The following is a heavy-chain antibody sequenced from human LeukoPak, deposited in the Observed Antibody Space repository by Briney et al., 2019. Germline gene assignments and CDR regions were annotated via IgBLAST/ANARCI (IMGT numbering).Heavy chain of an antibody. CDR3: ATYSSSSLGAFDI. CDR1: GFTFSSHG. J-gene: IGHJ3*02. CDR2: IRYDGSNK. D-gene: IGHD6-6*01. V-gene: IGHV3-30*02. Sequence: GGSLRLSCAASGFTFSSHGMHWVRQAPGKGLEWVAFIRYDGSNKYYADSVKGRFTISRDNSKNTLYLQMNSLRAEDTAVYYCATYSSSSLGAFDIWGQGAMVTVSS.